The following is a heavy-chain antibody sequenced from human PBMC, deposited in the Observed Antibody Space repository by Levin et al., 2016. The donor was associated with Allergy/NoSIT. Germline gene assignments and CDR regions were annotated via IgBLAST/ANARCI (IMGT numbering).Heavy chain of an antibody. J-gene: IGHJ6*03. CDR3: AREILQFQYMDV. Sequence: GESLKISCTSSGFPFSSYTMNWVRQPPGKGLEWVALMSYDGVTKFYVDSVRGRFTISRDNYRNTLFLQMNDLRPEDTAMYYCAREILQFQYMDVWGKGTAVTVSS. CDR1: GFPFSSYT. D-gene: IGHD6-19*01. V-gene: IGHV3-30*03. CDR2: MSYDGVTK.